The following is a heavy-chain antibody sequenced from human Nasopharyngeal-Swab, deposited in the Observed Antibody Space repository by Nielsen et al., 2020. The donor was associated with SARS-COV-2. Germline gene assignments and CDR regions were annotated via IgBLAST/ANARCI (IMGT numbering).Heavy chain of an antibody. CDR3: ARDRAAAAAYNWFDP. CDR1: GFTFSSYW. CDR2: IKQDGSEK. J-gene: IGHJ5*02. Sequence: GGSLRLSCAASGFTFSSYWMSWVRQAPGKGLEWVANIKQDGSEKYYVDSVKGRFTISRDNAKNSLYLQVNSLRAEDTAVYYCARDRAAAAAYNWFDPWGQGTLVTVSS. D-gene: IGHD6-13*01. V-gene: IGHV3-7*01.